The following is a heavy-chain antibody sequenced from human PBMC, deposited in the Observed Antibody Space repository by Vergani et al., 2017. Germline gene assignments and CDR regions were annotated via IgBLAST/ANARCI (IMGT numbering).Heavy chain of an antibody. CDR1: GGSFSGYY. V-gene: IGHV4-34*01. CDR2: INHSGST. Sequence: QVQLQQWGAGLLKPSETLSLTCAVYGGSFSGYYWSWIRQPPGKGLEWIGEINHSGSTNYNPSLKSRVTISVDTSKNQFSLKLSCVTAADTAVYYCARGQKRYCSGGSCYSLTRFDPWGQGTLVTVSS. D-gene: IGHD2-15*01. CDR3: ARGQKRYCSGGSCYSLTRFDP. J-gene: IGHJ5*02.